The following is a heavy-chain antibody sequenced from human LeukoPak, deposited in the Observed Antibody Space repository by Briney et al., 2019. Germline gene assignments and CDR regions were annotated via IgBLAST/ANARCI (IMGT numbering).Heavy chain of an antibody. V-gene: IGHV4-59*01. Sequence: PSETLSLTCTVSGGSISSYYWSWIRQPPGKGLEWIGYIYYSGSTNYNPSLKSRVTISVGTSKNQFSLKLSSVTAADTAVYYCARERDTAMSGFGYWGQGTLVTVSS. D-gene: IGHD5-18*01. J-gene: IGHJ4*02. CDR2: IYYSGST. CDR3: ARERDTAMSGFGY. CDR1: GGSISSYY.